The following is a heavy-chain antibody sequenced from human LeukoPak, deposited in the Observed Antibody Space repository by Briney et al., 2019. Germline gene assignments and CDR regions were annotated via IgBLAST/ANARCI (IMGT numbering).Heavy chain of an antibody. J-gene: IGHJ4*02. CDR2: ISSSSSYI. D-gene: IGHD6-19*01. CDR1: GFTFSSYS. Sequence: GGSLRLSCAASGFTFSSYSMNWVRQAPGKGLEGVSSISSSSSYIYYADSVKGRFTISRDNAKNSLYLQMNSLRAEDTAVYYCARDPGIAVAGGSYWGQGTLVTVSS. CDR3: ARDPGIAVAGGSY. V-gene: IGHV3-21*01.